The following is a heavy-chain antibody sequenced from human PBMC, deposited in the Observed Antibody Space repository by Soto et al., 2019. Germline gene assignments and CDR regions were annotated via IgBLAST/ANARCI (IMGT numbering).Heavy chain of an antibody. J-gene: IGHJ5*02. V-gene: IGHV3-15*01. CDR2: IKTKADAGTT. CDR1: GFTFKNAW. CDR3: TTDGATIFFDP. Sequence: PGGSLRLSCAASGFTFKNAWMSWVRQAPGKGLEWVGRIKTKADAGTTDCAAPVKGRFTISRDDSKNTLYLQMNSLKNEDTALYFCTTDGATIFFDPRGQGTLVTVSS. D-gene: IGHD3-10*02.